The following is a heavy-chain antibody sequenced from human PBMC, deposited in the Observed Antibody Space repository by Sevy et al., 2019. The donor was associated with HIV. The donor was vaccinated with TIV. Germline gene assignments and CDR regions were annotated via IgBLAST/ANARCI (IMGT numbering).Heavy chain of an antibody. CDR2: ISPHNGDT. Sequence: ASVKVSCKASGYSFTSYGISWVRQAPGQGLEWMGWISPHNGDTNYEQKLQDRITMITDTSTNTAFMELTSLRSDDAAVYYCARAYCSGGRCYSLAYWGQGTLVTVSS. V-gene: IGHV1-18*01. J-gene: IGHJ4*02. CDR3: ARAYCSGGRCYSLAY. D-gene: IGHD2-15*01. CDR1: GYSFTSYG.